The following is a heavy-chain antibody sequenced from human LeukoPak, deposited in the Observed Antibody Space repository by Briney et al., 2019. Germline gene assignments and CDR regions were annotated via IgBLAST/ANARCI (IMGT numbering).Heavy chain of an antibody. Sequence: GGSLRLSCAASGFTFDDYTMHWVRQAPGKGLEWVSLISWDGGSTYYADSVKDRFTISRDNSKNSLYLQMNSLRTEDTALYYCAKDLGSGMVEGGFDYWGQGTLVTVSS. CDR3: AKDLGSGMVEGGFDY. CDR2: ISWDGGST. D-gene: IGHD3-10*01. V-gene: IGHV3-43*01. J-gene: IGHJ4*02. CDR1: GFTFDDYT.